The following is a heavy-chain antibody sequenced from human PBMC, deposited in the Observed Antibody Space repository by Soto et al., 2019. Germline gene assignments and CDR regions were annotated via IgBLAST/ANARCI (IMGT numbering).Heavy chain of an antibody. D-gene: IGHD1-1*01. V-gene: IGHV3-64D*06. J-gene: IGHJ4*02. Sequence: PGGSLRLSCSASGFTFSSYAMHWVRQAPGKGLQYVSGLSSTGGSTYYADSVKDRFTISRDNSKNTLYLQMSSLRAEDTAVYYCVKSLRYIFYFDYWGQGTLVTVSS. CDR1: GFTFSSYA. CDR2: LSSTGGST. CDR3: VKSLRYIFYFDY.